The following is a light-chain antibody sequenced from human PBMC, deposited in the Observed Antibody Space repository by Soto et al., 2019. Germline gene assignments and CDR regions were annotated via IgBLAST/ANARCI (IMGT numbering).Light chain of an antibody. Sequence: VVLTQSPGTLSLSPGERATLSCRASQTVRNNYLAWYQQKPGQAPRLLIYDASSRATGIPDRFSGGGSGTDFTLTISRLEPEDFAVYYCQQLRRYPLTFGGGTKVDIK. CDR3: QQLRRYPLT. V-gene: IGKV3-20*01. J-gene: IGKJ4*01. CDR1: QTVRNNY. CDR2: DAS.